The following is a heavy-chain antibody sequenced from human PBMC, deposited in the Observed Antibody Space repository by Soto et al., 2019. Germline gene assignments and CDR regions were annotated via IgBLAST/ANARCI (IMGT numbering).Heavy chain of an antibody. D-gene: IGHD3-10*01. J-gene: IGHJ4*02. CDR1: GFSLSTSGVG. Sequence: QITLKESGPTLVKPTQTLTLTCTFSGFSLSTSGVGVGWIRQPPGKALEWLILIYWDDAKRYSPSLKSRVTISKDTSKNQVVLTMTNMDPVDTATYYCAHLYYSGSESTYYFDYWGQGTLVTVSS. V-gene: IGHV2-5*02. CDR3: AHLYYSGSESTYYFDY. CDR2: IYWDDAK.